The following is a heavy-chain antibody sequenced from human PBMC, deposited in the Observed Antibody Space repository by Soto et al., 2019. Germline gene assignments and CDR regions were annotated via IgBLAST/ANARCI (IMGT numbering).Heavy chain of an antibody. Sequence: QVQLVQSGAEVKKPGASVKVSCKASGYTFTSYGISWVRQAPGQGLEWMGWISAYNCNTNCAQKLQGKVTRTTDTTKTHGDRGLGKRESDVQAGYSCAKNRGGDYDILTGYYLTRDYWGQGTLVTVSS. J-gene: IGHJ4*02. D-gene: IGHD3-9*01. CDR3: AKNRGGDYDILTGYYLTRDY. CDR1: GYTFTSYG. CDR2: ISAYNCNT. V-gene: IGHV1-18*01.